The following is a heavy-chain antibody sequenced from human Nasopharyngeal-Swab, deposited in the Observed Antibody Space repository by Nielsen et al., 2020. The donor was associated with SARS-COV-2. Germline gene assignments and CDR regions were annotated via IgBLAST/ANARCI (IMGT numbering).Heavy chain of an antibody. D-gene: IGHD3-16*02. CDR1: NGSINSYY. J-gene: IGHJ6*02. V-gene: IGHV4-59*13. CDR2: IYFSGST. CDR3: ARVALGSYLRGRGMDV. Sequence: SETLSLTCTVSNGSINSYYWSWIRQPPGKGLEWIGYIYFSGSTSYNPSLKNRFTMSVDTSKNQLSLNLTSVTAADTAVYYCARVALGSYLRGRGMDVWGQGTTVTVSS.